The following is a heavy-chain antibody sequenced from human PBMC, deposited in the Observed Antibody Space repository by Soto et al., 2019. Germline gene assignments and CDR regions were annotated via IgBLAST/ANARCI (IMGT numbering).Heavy chain of an antibody. CDR1: GFSLSNARMG. J-gene: IGHJ6*02. Sequence: GSGPTLVNPTETLTLTCTVSGFSLSNARMGVSWIRQPPGKALEWLAHIFSNDEKSYSTSLKSRLTISKDTSKSQVVLTMTNMDPVDTATYYCARIFRDILTGVYYYGMDVWGQGTTVTVSS. CDR3: ARIFRDILTGVYYYGMDV. D-gene: IGHD3-9*01. CDR2: IFSNDEK. V-gene: IGHV2-26*01.